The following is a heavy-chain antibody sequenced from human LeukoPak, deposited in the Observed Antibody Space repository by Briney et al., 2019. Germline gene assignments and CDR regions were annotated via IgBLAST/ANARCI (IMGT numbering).Heavy chain of an antibody. CDR3: AKGHLAVAS. V-gene: IGHV3-23*01. D-gene: IGHD6-19*01. J-gene: IGHJ5*02. Sequence: GGSVKLSCAASGFTFKSYAMSWVRQAPGKGLEWVSGISGSGDSTYYADSVKGRFTISRDNSKNTLYLQMNSLRAEDTALYYCAKGHLAVASWGQGSLVTVSS. CDR2: ISGSGDST. CDR1: GFTFKSYA.